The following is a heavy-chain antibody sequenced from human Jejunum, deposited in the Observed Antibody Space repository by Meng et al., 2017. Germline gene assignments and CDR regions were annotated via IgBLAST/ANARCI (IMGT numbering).Heavy chain of an antibody. J-gene: IGHJ4*02. Sequence: GESLKISCAASGFTFTNYWMSWVRQVPGKGLEWVAQINEDGSDKFYVGSVKGRFTISRDNAKISMDLQMNNLRGDDTAVYYCARDATRGGDLDFWGQGALVTVSS. D-gene: IGHD4-17*01. CDR3: ARDATRGGDLDF. CDR1: GFTFTNYW. V-gene: IGHV3-7*01. CDR2: INEDGSDK.